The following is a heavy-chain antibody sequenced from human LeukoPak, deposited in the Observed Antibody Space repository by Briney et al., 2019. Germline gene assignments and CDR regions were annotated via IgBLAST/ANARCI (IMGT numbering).Heavy chain of an antibody. CDR1: GGSISSSSYS. D-gene: IGHD3-3*01. J-gene: IGHJ4*02. Sequence: SETLSLTCTVSGGSISSSSYSWGWIRQPPGKGLEWIGSIYYSGSTYYNPSLKSRVTISVDTSKNQFSLKLSSVTAADTAVYYCARGFGVVITKYYFDYWGQGTLVTVSS. CDR2: IYYSGST. CDR3: ARGFGVVITKYYFDY. V-gene: IGHV4-39*01.